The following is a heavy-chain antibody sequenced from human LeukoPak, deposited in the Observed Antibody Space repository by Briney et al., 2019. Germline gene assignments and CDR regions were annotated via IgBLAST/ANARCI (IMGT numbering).Heavy chain of an antibody. D-gene: IGHD3-16*01. CDR2: IDWDSDK. CDR3: ARFHRYLGVSLDY. Sequence: SGPALLKPTQTLTLTCTFSGFSLSTSGMCVRRIRKPPGKALEWLARIDWDSDKFYSTSLKTRLTISKDTSKNQVVLTMTNMDPVDTATYYCARFHRYLGVSLDYWAQGTLVTVSS. J-gene: IGHJ4*02. V-gene: IGHV2-70*17. CDR1: GFSLSTSGMC.